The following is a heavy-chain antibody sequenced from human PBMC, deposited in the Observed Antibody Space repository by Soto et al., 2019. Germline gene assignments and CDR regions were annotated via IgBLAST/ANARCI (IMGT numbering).Heavy chain of an antibody. J-gene: IGHJ5*02. CDR3: ARMGGGGYGREWFDP. CDR1: GFSLSNARMG. Sequence: QVTLKESGPVLVKATETLTLTCTVSGFSLSNARMGVSWIRQPPGKALEWLAHILSNDEKSYRTSLKSRLTIAKDTSKSQVVLTMSNMDPVDTATYYCARMGGGGYGREWFDPWGQGTLVTGSS. V-gene: IGHV2-26*01. CDR2: ILSNDEK. D-gene: IGHD1-26*01.